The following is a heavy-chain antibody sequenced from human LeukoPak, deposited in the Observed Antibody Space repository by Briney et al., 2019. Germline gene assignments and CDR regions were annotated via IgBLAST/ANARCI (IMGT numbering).Heavy chain of an antibody. J-gene: IGHJ4*02. Sequence: PSETLSLTCTVSGGSISSYYWSWIRQPAGKGLEWIGRIYTSGSTNYNPSLKSRVTMSVDTSKNQFSLKLSSVTAADTAVYYCARDNPFGGVIGNDYWGQGTLVTVSP. CDR2: IYTSGST. D-gene: IGHD3-16*02. V-gene: IGHV4-4*07. CDR1: GGSISSYY. CDR3: ARDNPFGGVIGNDY.